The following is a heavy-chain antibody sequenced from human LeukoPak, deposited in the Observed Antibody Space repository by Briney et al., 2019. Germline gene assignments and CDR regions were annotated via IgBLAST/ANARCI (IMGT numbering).Heavy chain of an antibody. CDR2: INPNSGGT. CDR1: GYTFTGYY. J-gene: IGHJ6*02. Sequence: ASVKVSCKASGYTFTGYYMHWVPQAPGQGLEWMGWINPNSGGTNYAQKFQGRVTMTRDTSISTAYMELSRLRSDDTAVYYCARACSGGSCYYYYGMDVWGQGTTVTVSS. CDR3: ARACSGGSCYYYYGMDV. D-gene: IGHD2-15*01. V-gene: IGHV1-2*02.